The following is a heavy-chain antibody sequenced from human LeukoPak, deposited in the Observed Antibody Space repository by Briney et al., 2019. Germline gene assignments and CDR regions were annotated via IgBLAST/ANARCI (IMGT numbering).Heavy chain of an antibody. CDR3: AGHHPRNTVDF. V-gene: IGHV4-59*01. Sequence: SEALSLTCTVSGGSISSYYWSWIRQPPGKGLEWIGYIYYSGSTNYNPSLKSRVTISVDTSKNQFSLKLSSVTAADTAVYYCAGHHPRNTVDFWGQGTLVTVSS. CDR2: IYYSGST. J-gene: IGHJ4*02. CDR1: GGSISSYY. D-gene: IGHD2/OR15-2a*01.